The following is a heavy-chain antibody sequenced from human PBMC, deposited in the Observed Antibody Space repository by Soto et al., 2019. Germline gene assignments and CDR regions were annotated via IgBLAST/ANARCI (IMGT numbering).Heavy chain of an antibody. J-gene: IGHJ4*02. V-gene: IGHV1-18*01. Sequence: ASVKVSCKAPGYTFTSYGISWVRQAPGQGLEWMGWSSAYNGNTTYAQKLQGRVTMTTDTSTSTAYMELRSLRSDDTAVYYCAREAETYYYGSGSHYWGQGTLVTVSS. D-gene: IGHD3-10*01. CDR1: GYTFTSYG. CDR2: SSAYNGNT. CDR3: AREAETYYYGSGSHY.